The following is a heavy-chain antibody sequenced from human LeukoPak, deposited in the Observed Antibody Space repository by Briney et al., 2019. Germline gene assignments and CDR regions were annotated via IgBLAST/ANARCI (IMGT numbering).Heavy chain of an antibody. V-gene: IGHV4-31*11. CDR3: ARDSARGKFDP. Sequence: PSETLFLTCAVYGGSFSGYYWSWIRQHPGKGLEWIGYIYYSGSTYYNPSLKSRVTISVDTSKNQFSLKLSSVTAADTAVYYCARDSARGKFDPWGQGTLVTVSS. CDR2: IYYSGST. J-gene: IGHJ5*02. CDR1: GGSFSGYY.